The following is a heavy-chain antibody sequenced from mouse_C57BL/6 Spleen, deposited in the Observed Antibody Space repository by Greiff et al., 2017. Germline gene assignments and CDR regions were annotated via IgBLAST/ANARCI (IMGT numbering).Heavy chain of an antibody. D-gene: IGHD3-2*02. CDR3: ARARATSQATFDY. CDR1: GYSITSGYY. Sequence: EVQLQESGPGLVKPSQSLSLTCSVTGYSITSGYYWNWIRQFPGNKLEWMGYISYDGSNNYNPSLKNRISITRDTSKNQFFLKLNSVTTEDTATYYCARARATSQATFDYWGQGTTLTVSS. V-gene: IGHV3-6*01. J-gene: IGHJ2*01. CDR2: ISYDGSN.